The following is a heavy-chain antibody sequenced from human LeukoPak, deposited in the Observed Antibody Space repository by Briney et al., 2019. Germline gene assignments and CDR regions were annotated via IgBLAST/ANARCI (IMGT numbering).Heavy chain of an antibody. CDR1: GYTFTSYA. CDR2: INAGNGNT. Sequence: ASVKVSCKASGYTFTSYAMHWVRQAPGQRLEWMGWINAGNGNTKYSQKFQGRVTITRDTSASTAYMELSSLRSEDTAMYYCARALLWFGELLAIDYWGQGTLVTVSS. V-gene: IGHV1-3*01. J-gene: IGHJ4*02. CDR3: ARALLWFGELLAIDY. D-gene: IGHD3-10*01.